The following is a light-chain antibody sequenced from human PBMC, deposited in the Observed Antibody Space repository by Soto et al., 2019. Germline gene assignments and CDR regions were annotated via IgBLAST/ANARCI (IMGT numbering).Light chain of an antibody. V-gene: IGLV2-23*01. CDR3: CSYAGSSTNWV. CDR1: SSDVGSYNL. J-gene: IGLJ3*02. Sequence: QSALTQPASVSGSPGQSITISCTGTSSDVGSYNLVSWYQHHPGKAPKVMIYEDSKRPSGVSNRFSGSKSGNTASLTISGLQAADEADYYCCSYAGSSTNWVFGGGTQLTVL. CDR2: EDS.